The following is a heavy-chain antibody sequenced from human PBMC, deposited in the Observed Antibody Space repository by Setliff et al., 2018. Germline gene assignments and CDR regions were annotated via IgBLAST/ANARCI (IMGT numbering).Heavy chain of an antibody. V-gene: IGHV3-33*08. D-gene: IGHD2-15*01. Sequence: PGGSLRLSCAASGFTFSSYRMHWVRQAPGKGLEWVAVIWDDGGNKYHADSVKGRFTISRDNSKNTLYLQMNSLRPEDTAVYYCARTCSGSGCYAGLDPWGQGTLVTVSS. CDR2: IWDDGGNK. CDR3: ARTCSGSGCYAGLDP. CDR1: GFTFSSYR. J-gene: IGHJ5*02.